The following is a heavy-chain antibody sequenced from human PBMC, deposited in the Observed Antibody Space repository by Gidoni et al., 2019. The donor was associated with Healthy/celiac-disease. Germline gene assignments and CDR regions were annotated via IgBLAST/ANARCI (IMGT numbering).Heavy chain of an antibody. V-gene: IGHV3-23*01. CDR2: ISGSGGST. CDR1: AFTFSSYA. Sequence: EVQLLESGGGLVQPGGSLRLSCAASAFTFSSYAMSWVRQAPGKGLGWVSAISGSGGSTYYADSVKGRFTISRDNSKNTLYLQMNSLRAEDTAVYYCAKVEYSGYDRKYYFDYWGQGTLVTVSS. CDR3: AKVEYSGYDRKYYFDY. J-gene: IGHJ4*02. D-gene: IGHD5-12*01.